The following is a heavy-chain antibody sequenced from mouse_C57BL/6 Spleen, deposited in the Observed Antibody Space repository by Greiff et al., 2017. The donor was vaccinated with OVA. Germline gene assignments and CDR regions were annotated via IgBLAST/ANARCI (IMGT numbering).Heavy chain of an antibody. CDR3: APIYYDYGGGY. Sequence: VQLQQSGPELVKPGASVKISCKASGYAFSSSWMNWVQQRPGKGLEWIGRIYPGDGDTNYNGKFKGKATLTADKSSSTAYMQLSSLTSEDSAVYFCAPIYYDYGGGYWGQGTTLTVSS. D-gene: IGHD2-4*01. J-gene: IGHJ2*01. CDR2: IYPGDGDT. V-gene: IGHV1-82*01. CDR1: GYAFSSSW.